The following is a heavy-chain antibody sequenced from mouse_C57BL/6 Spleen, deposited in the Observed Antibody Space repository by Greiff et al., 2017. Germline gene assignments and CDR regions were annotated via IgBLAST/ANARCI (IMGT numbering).Heavy chain of an antibody. J-gene: IGHJ4*01. V-gene: IGHV1-53*01. Sequence: QVQLQQSGTELVKPGASVKLSCKASGYTFTSYWMHWVKQRPGQGLEWIGNINPSNGGTNYNEKFKSKATLTVDKSSSTAYMQLSSLTSEDSAVYYCAREWGGSNYDYAMDYWGQGTSVTVSS. D-gene: IGHD2-5*01. CDR2: INPSNGGT. CDR3: AREWGGSNYDYAMDY. CDR1: GYTFTSYW.